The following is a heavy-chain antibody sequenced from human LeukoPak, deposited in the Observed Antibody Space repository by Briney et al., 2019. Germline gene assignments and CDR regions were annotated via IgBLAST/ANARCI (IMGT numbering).Heavy chain of an antibody. J-gene: IGHJ4*02. D-gene: IGHD3-10*01. Sequence: PGGSLRLSCAASGFTFDDYAMHWVRQAPGKGLEWVSFISWDGGRTYYVDSVKDRFSISRDNNKSSLYLQMNSLRAEDTAFYYCAKDIRRGGYYGSGSGQGPFFDYWGLGTLVTVSS. CDR1: GFTFDDYA. V-gene: IGHV3-43D*03. CDR3: AKDIRRGGYYGSGSGQGPFFDY. CDR2: ISWDGGRT.